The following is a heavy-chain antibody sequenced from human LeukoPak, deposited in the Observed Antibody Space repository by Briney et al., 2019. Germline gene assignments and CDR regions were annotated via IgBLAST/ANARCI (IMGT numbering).Heavy chain of an antibody. Sequence: GGSLRLSCAVSGLTFRSFWMSWVRQAPGKGLEWVANINQEGSEKYFVDSVKGRFTISRDNAQNSLHLQMNTMTAEDTAVYYCARERDGRFFDYWGQGTLVTVSS. V-gene: IGHV3-7*01. CDR3: ARERDGRFFDY. CDR1: GLTFRSFW. D-gene: IGHD5-24*01. CDR2: INQEGSEK. J-gene: IGHJ4*02.